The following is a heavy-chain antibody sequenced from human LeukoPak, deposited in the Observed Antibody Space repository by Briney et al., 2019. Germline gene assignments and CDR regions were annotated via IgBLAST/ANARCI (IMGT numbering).Heavy chain of an antibody. D-gene: IGHD1-1*01. CDR3: ASLQIRTTGTTGNWFDP. J-gene: IGHJ5*02. CDR2: IYHSGST. CDR1: GYSISGGYY. V-gene: IGHV4-38-2*01. Sequence: SETLSLTCAVSGYSISGGYYWGWIRQPPGKGLEWIGSIYHSGSTYYNPSLKSRVTISVDTSKNQFSLKLSSVTAADTAVYYCASLQIRTTGTTGNWFDPWGQGTLVTVSS.